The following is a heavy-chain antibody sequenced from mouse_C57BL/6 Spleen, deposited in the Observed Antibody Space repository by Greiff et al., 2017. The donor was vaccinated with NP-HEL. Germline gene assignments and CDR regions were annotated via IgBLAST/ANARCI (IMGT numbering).Heavy chain of an antibody. Sequence: EVQLQQSGPELVKPGASVKISCKASGYTFTDYYMNWVKQSHGKSLEWIGDINPNNGGTSYNQKFKGKATLTVDKSSSTAYMELRSLTSEDSAVYYCARFAYYSPSMAMDYWGQGTSVTVSS. J-gene: IGHJ4*01. V-gene: IGHV1-26*01. CDR1: GYTFTDYY. D-gene: IGHD2-12*01. CDR2: INPNNGGT. CDR3: ARFAYYSPSMAMDY.